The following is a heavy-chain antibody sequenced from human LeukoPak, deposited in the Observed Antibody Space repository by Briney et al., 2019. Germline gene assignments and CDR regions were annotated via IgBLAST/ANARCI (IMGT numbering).Heavy chain of an antibody. D-gene: IGHD6-13*01. CDR2: INPSGGST. V-gene: IGHV1-46*01. Sequence: GASVKVSCKASGYTFTSYYMHRVRQAPGQGLEWMGIINPSGGSTSYAQKFQGRVTMTRDTSTSTVYMELSSLRSEDTAVYYCARDWYTQDYSSRSEGAEYFQHWGQGTLVTVSS. CDR1: GYTFTSYY. CDR3: ARDWYTQDYSSRSEGAEYFQH. J-gene: IGHJ1*01.